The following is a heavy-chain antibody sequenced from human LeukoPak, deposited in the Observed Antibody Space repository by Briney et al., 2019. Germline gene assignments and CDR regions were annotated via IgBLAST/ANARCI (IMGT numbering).Heavy chain of an antibody. CDR2: INPSGGST. Sequence: ASVKVSCKASGYTFTSYYMHWVRQAPGQGREWMGIINPSGGSTSYAQKFQGRLTMTRDTSTSTVYMELSSLRSEDTAVYYCVRGGSSGYYLFDYWGQGTLVTVSS. V-gene: IGHV1-46*01. J-gene: IGHJ4*02. CDR3: VRGGSSGYYLFDY. D-gene: IGHD3-22*01. CDR1: GYTFTSYY.